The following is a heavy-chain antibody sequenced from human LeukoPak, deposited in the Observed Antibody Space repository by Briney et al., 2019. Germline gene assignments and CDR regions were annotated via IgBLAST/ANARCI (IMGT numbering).Heavy chain of an antibody. V-gene: IGHV3-74*01. CDR2: INSDGSST. Sequence: GVSLRLFCAASGFTFRSCWMHWVRQAPGKGLVWVSRINSDGSSTICADSVKGRFTISRDNAKNTLYLQMNSLRAEDTAVYYGARLHPRQMPRGWFDPWGQGTLVTVSS. CDR1: GFTFRSCW. J-gene: IGHJ5*02. D-gene: IGHD3-10*01. CDR3: ARLHPRQMPRGWFDP.